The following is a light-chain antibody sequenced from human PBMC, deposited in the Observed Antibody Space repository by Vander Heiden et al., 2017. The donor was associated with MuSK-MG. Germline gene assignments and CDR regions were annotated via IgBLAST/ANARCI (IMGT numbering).Light chain of an antibody. CDR3: QQDNTYPWT. V-gene: IGKV1-5*01. J-gene: IGKJ1*01. Sequence: GDRVTITCRASQSISSWLAWYQQKPGKAPKLLIYDASSLESGVPSRFSGSGFGTEFTHTISSLQPDDFAAYYCQQDNTYPWTFGQGTKVEIK. CDR2: DAS. CDR1: QSISSW.